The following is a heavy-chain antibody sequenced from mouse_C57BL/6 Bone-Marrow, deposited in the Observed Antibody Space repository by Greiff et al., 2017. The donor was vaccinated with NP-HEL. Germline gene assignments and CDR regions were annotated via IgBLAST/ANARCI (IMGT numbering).Heavy chain of an antibody. V-gene: IGHV1-59*01. D-gene: IGHD2-4*01. CDR3: ARDYYDYAWFAY. CDR2: IDPSDSYT. J-gene: IGHJ3*01. Sequence: QVQLQQPGAELVRPGTSVKLSCKASGYTFTSYWMHWVKQRPGQGLEWIGVIDPSDSYTTYTQKFKGKATLTVDTSSSTAYMQRSSLTSEDSAVYYCARDYYDYAWFAYWGQGTLVTVSA. CDR1: GYTFTSYW.